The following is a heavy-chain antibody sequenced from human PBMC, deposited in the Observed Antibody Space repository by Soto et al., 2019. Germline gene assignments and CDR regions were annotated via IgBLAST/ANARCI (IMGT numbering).Heavy chain of an antibody. Sequence: ASVKVSCKASGYSFTGYGISWLRQAPGQGLEWMGWISSDNGEKKYAQNLQGRVTMTTDTPTSTAYMELRSPRSDDTAVYYCAREYCDTKMRYGCDYCGQGTLVTVSS. D-gene: IGHD5-18*01. CDR2: ISSDNGEK. CDR3: AREYCDTKMRYGCDY. V-gene: IGHV1-18*01. CDR1: GYSFTGYG. J-gene: IGHJ4*02.